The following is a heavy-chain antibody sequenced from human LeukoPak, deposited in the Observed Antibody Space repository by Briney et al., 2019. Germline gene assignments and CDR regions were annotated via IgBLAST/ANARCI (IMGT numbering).Heavy chain of an antibody. Sequence: GGSLRLSCAASGFTFSNYYMSWVRQAPGKGLEWVANIRQDGSAQFYADSVKGRFTISRDNAKNSLYLQMNSLRDEDTAVYYCARWLYSSGWAIDYWGQGTLVTVSS. CDR2: IRQDGSAQ. D-gene: IGHD6-19*01. CDR1: GFTFSNYY. J-gene: IGHJ4*02. V-gene: IGHV3-7*01. CDR3: ARWLYSSGWAIDY.